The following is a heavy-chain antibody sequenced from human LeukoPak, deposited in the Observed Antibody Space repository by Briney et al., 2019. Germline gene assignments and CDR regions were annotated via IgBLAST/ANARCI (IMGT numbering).Heavy chain of an antibody. CDR2: IYYSGST. Sequence: PSETLSLTCTVSGGSISSYYWSWIRQPPGKGLEWIGYIYYSGSTNYNPSPKSRVTISVDTSKNQFSLKLSSVTAADTAVYYCARVGYDSSGYYWYFQHWGQGTLVTVSS. D-gene: IGHD3-22*01. V-gene: IGHV4-59*01. J-gene: IGHJ1*01. CDR1: GGSISSYY. CDR3: ARVGYDSSGYYWYFQH.